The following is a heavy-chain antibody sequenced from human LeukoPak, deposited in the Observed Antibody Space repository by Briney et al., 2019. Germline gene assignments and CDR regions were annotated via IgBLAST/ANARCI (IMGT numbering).Heavy chain of an antibody. CDR2: TYYRSKWYN. CDR3: AREPRLRSNWFDP. Sequence: SQTLSLTCAISGDSVSSNSAAWHWIRQSPSRGLEWLGRTYYRSKWYNDYAVSVKSRITINPDTSKNQFSLQLNSVTPEDTAVYHCAREPRLRSNWFDPWGQGTLVTVSS. V-gene: IGHV6-1*01. CDR1: GDSVSSNSAA. J-gene: IGHJ5*02. D-gene: IGHD3-3*01.